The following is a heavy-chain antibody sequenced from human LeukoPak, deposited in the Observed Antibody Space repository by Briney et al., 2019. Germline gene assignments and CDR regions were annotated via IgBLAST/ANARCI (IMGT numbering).Heavy chain of an antibody. J-gene: IGHJ4*02. CDR3: ARDHIAAAVTDS. V-gene: IGHV3-7*01. D-gene: IGHD6-13*01. CDR1: GFTFNTFY. Sequence: GGSLRLSCAASGFTFNTFYMHWVRQDPGKGLEWVANVKPDEREKYYVDSVKGRFTISRDNAKNSLYLQMDRLRVEDTAVYYCARDHIAAAVTDSWGQGTLVTVSS. CDR2: VKPDEREK.